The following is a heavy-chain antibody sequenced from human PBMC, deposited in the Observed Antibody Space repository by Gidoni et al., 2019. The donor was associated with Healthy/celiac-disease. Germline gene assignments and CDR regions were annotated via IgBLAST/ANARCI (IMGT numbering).Heavy chain of an antibody. CDR2: IYSGGST. J-gene: IGHJ3*02. V-gene: IGHV3-66*01. CDR1: VFTVRSTY. Sequence: EVQLVESGGGLVQPGGSLRLSCAASVFTVRSTYMSWVRQAPGKGMEWVSVIYSGGSTYYADSVKGRFTISRDNSKNTLYLQMNSLRAEDTAVYYCAREVKTVDAFDIWGQGTMVTVFS. D-gene: IGHD4-17*01. CDR3: AREVKTVDAFDI.